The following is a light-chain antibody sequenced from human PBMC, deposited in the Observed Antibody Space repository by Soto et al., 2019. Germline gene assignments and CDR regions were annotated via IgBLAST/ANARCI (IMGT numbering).Light chain of an antibody. Sequence: QSVLTQPPSVSGSPGQSITISCTGTSSDVGAYDFVSWYQHYPGKAPKLVTFDVTHRPPGISDRFSGSKSANTASLTISGLQAEDEAFYYCSSYTTRSTLVFGGGTKVTVL. CDR1: SSDVGAYDF. V-gene: IGLV2-14*01. CDR2: DVT. CDR3: SSYTTRSTLV. J-gene: IGLJ1*01.